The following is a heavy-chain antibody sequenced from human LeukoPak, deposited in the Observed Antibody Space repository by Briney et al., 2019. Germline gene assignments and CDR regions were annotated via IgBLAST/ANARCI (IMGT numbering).Heavy chain of an antibody. Sequence: SETLSLTCTVSGGSISSYYWSWMRQPAGEGLEWVGRIYTTGNTNYNPSLKSRVTMSIDTSKNLFSLNMTSVTAADTAVYFCASTKAGVFDNWGQGALVTVSS. V-gene: IGHV4-4*07. J-gene: IGHJ4*02. D-gene: IGHD6-19*01. CDR2: IYTTGNT. CDR1: GGSISSYY. CDR3: ASTKAGVFDN.